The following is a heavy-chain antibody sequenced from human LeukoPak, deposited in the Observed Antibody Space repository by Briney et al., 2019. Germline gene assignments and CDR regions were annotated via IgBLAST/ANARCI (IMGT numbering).Heavy chain of an antibody. J-gene: IGHJ3*02. CDR2: IRYDGSNK. V-gene: IGHV3-30*02. Sequence: GGSLRLSCAASGFTFSSYGMHWVRQAPGKGLEWVAFIRYDGSNKYYADSVKGRFTIPRDNSKNTLYLQMNSLRAEDTAVYYCAKDQDFWSGTDAFDIWGQGTMVTVSS. CDR3: AKDQDFWSGTDAFDI. D-gene: IGHD3-3*01. CDR1: GFTFSSYG.